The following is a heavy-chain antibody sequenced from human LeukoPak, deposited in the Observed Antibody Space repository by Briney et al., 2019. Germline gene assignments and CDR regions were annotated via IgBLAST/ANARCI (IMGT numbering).Heavy chain of an antibody. J-gene: IGHJ4*02. CDR3: ARDSRGVSSVLRFLESTESFDY. Sequence: GASVKVSCKASGYTFTGYYMHWVRQAPGQGLEWMGWINPNSGGTNYAQKFQGRVTMTRDTSTSTAYMELRSLRSDDTAVYYCARDSRGVSSVLRFLESTESFDYWGQGTLVTVSS. CDR1: GYTFTGYY. V-gene: IGHV1-2*02. D-gene: IGHD3-3*01. CDR2: INPNSGGT.